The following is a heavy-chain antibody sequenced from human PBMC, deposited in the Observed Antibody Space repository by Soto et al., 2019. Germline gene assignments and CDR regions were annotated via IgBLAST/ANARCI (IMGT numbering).Heavy chain of an antibody. CDR3: AGGTETLQFDP. Sequence: EVQLVESGGGLVQPGGSLRLSCAASGFTFSSYDMHWVRQATGKGLEWVSAIGTAGDTYYPGSVKGRFTISRENAKNSLYLQMNSLRAEDTAVYYCAGGTETLQFDPWGQGTLVTVSS. D-gene: IGHD3-16*01. J-gene: IGHJ5*02. CDR1: GFTFSSYD. CDR2: IGTAGDT. V-gene: IGHV3-13*01.